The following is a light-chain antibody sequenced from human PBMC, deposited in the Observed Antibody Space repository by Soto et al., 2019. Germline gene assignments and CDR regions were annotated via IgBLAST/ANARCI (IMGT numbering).Light chain of an antibody. CDR1: GTDVGSYNY. CDR3: SSYAGSNNVV. CDR2: DVS. V-gene: IGLV2-8*01. J-gene: IGLJ2*01. Sequence: QSVLTQPPSASGSPGQSVTISCTGTGTDVGSYNYVSWYQQHPGKAPKLMIYDVSKRPSGVPNRFSGSKSGNTASLTVSGLQAEDEADYYCSSYAGSNNVVFGGGTKLTVL.